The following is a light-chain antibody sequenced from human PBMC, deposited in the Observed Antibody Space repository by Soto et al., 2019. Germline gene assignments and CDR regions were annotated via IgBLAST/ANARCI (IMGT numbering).Light chain of an antibody. CDR2: DVS. CDR1: SSDVGGYNY. CDR3: NSYTTSNTRQIV. Sequence: SVLTQPASVSGSPGESITISSTGTSSDVGGYNYVSWYQQHPGKAPKFMIYDVSNRPSGVSTRFSGSKSGNTASLTISGLQAEDEADYYCNSYTTSNTRQIVFGTGTRSPS. V-gene: IGLV2-14*01. J-gene: IGLJ1*01.